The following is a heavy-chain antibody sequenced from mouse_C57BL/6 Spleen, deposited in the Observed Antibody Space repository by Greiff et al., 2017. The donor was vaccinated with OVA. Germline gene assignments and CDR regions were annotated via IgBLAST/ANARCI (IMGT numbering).Heavy chain of an antibody. D-gene: IGHD3-3*01. V-gene: IGHV5-17*01. J-gene: IGHJ4*01. CDR2: ISSGSSTI. CDR1: GFTFSDYG. CDR3: ARELDYAMGY. Sequence: EVKVVESGGGLVKPGGSLKLSCAASGFTFSDYGMHWVRQAPEKGLEWVAYISSGSSTIYYADTVKGRFTISRDNAKNTLFRQMTSLRSEDTAMYYCARELDYAMGYWGQGTSVTVSS.